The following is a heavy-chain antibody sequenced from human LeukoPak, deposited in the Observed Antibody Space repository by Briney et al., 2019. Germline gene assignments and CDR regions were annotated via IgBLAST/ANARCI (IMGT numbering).Heavy chain of an antibody. Sequence: PSETLFLTFTVSDYSISIIHVTGSGSPQGRGWNGVLFFHGGTTLYNRSLKCRVTISMDTSKNHFSLMMSSVTAADTVVYHCSEGQAQWLRKADFDYWGQEPQVIVSS. CDR3: SEGQAQWLRKADFDY. CDR1: DYSISII. D-gene: IGHD5-12*01. J-gene: IGHJ4*02. CDR2: FHGGTT. V-gene: IGHV4-38-2*02.